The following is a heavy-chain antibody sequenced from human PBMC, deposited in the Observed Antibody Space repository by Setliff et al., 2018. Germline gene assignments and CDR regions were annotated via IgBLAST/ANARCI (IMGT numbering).Heavy chain of an antibody. CDR1: DDSISSRTHY. CDR3: ARVSGFLYIDV. D-gene: IGHD3-3*01. CDR2: IYTSWST. J-gene: IGHJ6*03. V-gene: IGHV4-61*09. Sequence: PSETLSLTCTVSDDSISSRTHYWSWIRQPAGKGLEWIGHIYTSWSTVYNPSLQSRVTISVDTSKNQFSLSLSSVTAADTAVYYCARVSGFLYIDVWGKGTTVTSP.